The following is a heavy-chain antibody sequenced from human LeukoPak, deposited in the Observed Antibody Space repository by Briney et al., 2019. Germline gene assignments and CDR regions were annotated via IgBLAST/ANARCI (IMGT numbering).Heavy chain of an antibody. CDR1: GYTFTSHG. CDR2: ISGYNGNT. Sequence: ASAKVSCKASGYTFTSHGITWVRKAPGQGLEWMGWISGYNGNTNYAQKFQGRVTMTTDTSTSTAYMELRSLTSDDTAVYYCARDARLRYSSSWYEGNFQHWGQGTLVTVSS. V-gene: IGHV1-18*01. CDR3: ARDARLRYSSSWYEGNFQH. J-gene: IGHJ1*01. D-gene: IGHD6-13*01.